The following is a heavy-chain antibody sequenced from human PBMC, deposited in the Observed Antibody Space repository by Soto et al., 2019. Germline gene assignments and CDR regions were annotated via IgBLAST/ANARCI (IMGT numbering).Heavy chain of an antibody. D-gene: IGHD5-12*01. V-gene: IGHV4-59*01. Sequence: SETLSLTCTVSGGSISSYYWSWIRQPPGKGLEWIGYIYYSGSTNYNPSLKSRVTISVDTSKNQFSLKLSSVTAADTAVYYCARGGYSGYDGDYFDYWGQGTLVTVSS. CDR3: ARGGYSGYDGDYFDY. J-gene: IGHJ4*02. CDR2: IYYSGST. CDR1: GGSISSYY.